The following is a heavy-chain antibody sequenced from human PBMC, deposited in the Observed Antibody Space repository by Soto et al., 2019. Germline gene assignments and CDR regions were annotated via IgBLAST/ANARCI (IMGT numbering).Heavy chain of an antibody. V-gene: IGHV4-59*08. CDR1: GDCISSYY. J-gene: IGHJ2*01. CDR3: ARHGGRYCSGGTCYIYWHFDL. CDR2: IYYSGST. D-gene: IGHD2-15*01. Sequence: SVTLSLTCTVSGDCISSYYWSWIRQPPGKGLEWIGYIYYSGSTNYNPSLKSRVTISVDTSKNQFSLKLSSVTAADTAVYYCARHGGRYCSGGTCYIYWHFDLWGRGTLVTVSS.